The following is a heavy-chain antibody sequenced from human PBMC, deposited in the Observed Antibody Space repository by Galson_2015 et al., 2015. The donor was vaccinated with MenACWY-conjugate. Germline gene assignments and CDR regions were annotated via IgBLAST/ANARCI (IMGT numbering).Heavy chain of an antibody. CDR1: GFTFSSYW. D-gene: IGHD1-14*01. CDR2: INTDESLT. J-gene: IGHJ2*01. Sequence: SLRLSCAASGFTFSSYWMHWVRQAPGKGLVWVSRINTDESLTTYADSVKGRFTISRDNAKNTLYLQMNSLRAEGTAVYYCARKLRTDWYLDLWGRGTLVSVSS. CDR3: ARKLRTDWYLDL. V-gene: IGHV3-74*03.